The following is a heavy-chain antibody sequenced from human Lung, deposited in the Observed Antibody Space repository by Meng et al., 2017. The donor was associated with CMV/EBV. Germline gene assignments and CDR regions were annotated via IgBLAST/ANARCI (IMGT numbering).Heavy chain of an antibody. D-gene: IGHD6-13*01. CDR2: IIPILGIA. CDR1: GGTFSSDA. Sequence: KAAGGTFSSDANSWVRQAPGQGLEWMGGIIPILGIANYAQKFQGRVTITADKSTSTAYMELSSLRSEDTAVYYCARDRGGKAAAGGYWGQGTLVTVSS. V-gene: IGHV1-69*10. CDR3: ARDRGGKAAAGGY. J-gene: IGHJ4*02.